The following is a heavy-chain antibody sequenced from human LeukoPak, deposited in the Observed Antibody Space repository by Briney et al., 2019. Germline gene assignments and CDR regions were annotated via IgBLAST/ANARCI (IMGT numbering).Heavy chain of an antibody. CDR3: ARLYSSSWRNWFDP. V-gene: IGHV3-11*03. J-gene: IGHJ5*02. D-gene: IGHD6-13*01. Sequence: PGESLRLSCAASGFTFSDYYMSWIRQAPGKGLEWVSYISSSSSYTNYADSVKGRFTISRDNAKNSLYLQMNSLRAEDTAVYYCARLYSSSWRNWFDPWGQGTLVTVSS. CDR1: GFTFSDYY. CDR2: ISSSSSYT.